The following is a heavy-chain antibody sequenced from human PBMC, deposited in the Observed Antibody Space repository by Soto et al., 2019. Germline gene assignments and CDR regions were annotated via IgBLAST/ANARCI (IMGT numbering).Heavy chain of an antibody. D-gene: IGHD2-21*01. V-gene: IGHV3-53*04. Sequence: GESLKISCAASGLTVSSNYMSWVRQAPGKGLEWVSAIYSGDTTYYADSVKGRFTISRHNSKNTLHLQMNSLRAEDTAVYYCARFVVWRVDYWGQGTLVTVSS. CDR1: GLTVSSNY. CDR2: IYSGDTT. CDR3: ARFVVWRVDY. J-gene: IGHJ4*02.